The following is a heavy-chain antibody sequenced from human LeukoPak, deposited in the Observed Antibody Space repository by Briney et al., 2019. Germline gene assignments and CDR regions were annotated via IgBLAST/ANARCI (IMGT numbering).Heavy chain of an antibody. Sequence: SETLSLTCTVSGGSISGYYWSWIRQPPGKGLEWIGYIYYSGSTNYNPSLKSRVTISVDTSKNQFSLKLSSVTAADTAVYYCARHNYDFWSGYYNPTLYYYYGMDVWGQGTTVTVSS. CDR1: GGSISGYY. J-gene: IGHJ6*02. CDR3: ARHNYDFWSGYYNPTLYYYYGMDV. CDR2: IYYSGST. D-gene: IGHD3-3*01. V-gene: IGHV4-59*08.